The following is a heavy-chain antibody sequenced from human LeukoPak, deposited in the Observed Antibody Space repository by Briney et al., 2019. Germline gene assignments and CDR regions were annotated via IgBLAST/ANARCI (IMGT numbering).Heavy chain of an antibody. CDR1: GFTFSSYG. Sequence: PGRSLRLSCAASGFTFSSYGMHWVRQAPGKGLEWVAVIWYDGSNKYYADSVKGRFTISRDNSKNTLYLQMNSLRAEDTAVYYCARDIVVVPAAMPAYYYYGMDVWGQGTTVTVSS. CDR2: IWYDGSNK. CDR3: ARDIVVVPAAMPAYYYYGMDV. D-gene: IGHD2-2*01. J-gene: IGHJ6*02. V-gene: IGHV3-33*01.